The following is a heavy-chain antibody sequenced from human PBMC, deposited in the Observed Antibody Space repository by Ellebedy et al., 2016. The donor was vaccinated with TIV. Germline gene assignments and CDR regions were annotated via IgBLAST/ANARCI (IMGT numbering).Heavy chain of an antibody. D-gene: IGHD5-24*01. CDR3: AGRDGYNYEYYFDY. CDR1: GGSISSYH. CDR2: IYYSGST. J-gene: IGHJ4*02. V-gene: IGHV4-59*01. Sequence: SETLSLXXTVSGGSISSYHWSWIRQPPGKGLEWIGYIYYSGSTNYNPSLKSRVTISVDTSKNQFSLKLSSVTAADTAVYYCAGRDGYNYEYYFDYWGQGTLVTVSS.